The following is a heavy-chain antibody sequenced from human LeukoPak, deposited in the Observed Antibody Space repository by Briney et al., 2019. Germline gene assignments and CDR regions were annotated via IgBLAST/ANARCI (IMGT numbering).Heavy chain of an antibody. CDR2: IYPGDSDT. CDR1: GYSFTSYW. V-gene: IGHV5-51*01. Sequence: GESLKISCKGSGYSFTSYWIGWVCQMPGKGLEWMGIIYPGDSDTRYSPSFQGQVTISADKSISTAYLQWSSLKASGTAMYYCARAYSSSWNDFDYWGQGTLVTVSS. D-gene: IGHD6-13*01. CDR3: ARAYSSSWNDFDY. J-gene: IGHJ4*02.